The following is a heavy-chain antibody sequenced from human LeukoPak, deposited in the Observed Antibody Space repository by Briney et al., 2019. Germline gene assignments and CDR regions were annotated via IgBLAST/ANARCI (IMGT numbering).Heavy chain of an antibody. CDR2: ISYDGSNK. CDR3: AKDLSVVVPAAPDY. J-gene: IGHJ4*02. V-gene: IGHV3-30*18. D-gene: IGHD2-2*01. Sequence: GGSLRLSCAASGFTFSSYGMHWVRQAPGKGLEWVAVISYDGSNKYYADSVKGRFTISRDNSKNTLYLQMNSLRAEDTAVYYCAKDLSVVVPAAPDYWGQGTLVTVSS. CDR1: GFTFSSYG.